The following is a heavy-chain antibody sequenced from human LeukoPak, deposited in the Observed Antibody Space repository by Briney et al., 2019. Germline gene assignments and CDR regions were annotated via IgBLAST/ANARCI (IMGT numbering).Heavy chain of an antibody. V-gene: IGHV1-8*01. CDR1: EYTFTSYD. J-gene: IGHJ3*02. Sequence: ASAKVSCKASEYTFTSYDINWVRQVTGQGLEWMGWMNPNSGNTGYAQSFQGRVTMTRNTSISTAYMELSSLRSEDTAVYYCARTFRVGATTTRAFDIWGQGTMVTVSS. D-gene: IGHD1-26*01. CDR3: ARTFRVGATTTRAFDI. CDR2: MNPNSGNT.